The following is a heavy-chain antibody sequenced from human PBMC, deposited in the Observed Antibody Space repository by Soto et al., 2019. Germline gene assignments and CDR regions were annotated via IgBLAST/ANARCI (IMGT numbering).Heavy chain of an antibody. V-gene: IGHV5-10-1*01. CDR1: GYSFTSYW. CDR2: IDPSDSYT. D-gene: IGHD3-3*01. J-gene: IGHJ6*02. Sequence: GESLKISCKGPGYSFTSYWISWVRQMPGKGLEWMGRIDPSDSYTNYSPSFQGHVTISADKSISTAYLQWSSLKASDTAMYYCARQLSVWSGGHYGMEVWGQGTTVTVSS. CDR3: ARQLSVWSGGHYGMEV.